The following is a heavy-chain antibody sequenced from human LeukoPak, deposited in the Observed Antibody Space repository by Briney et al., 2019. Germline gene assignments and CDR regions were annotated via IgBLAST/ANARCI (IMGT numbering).Heavy chain of an antibody. V-gene: IGHV1-2*02. CDR2: INPNSGGT. D-gene: IGHD5-24*01. CDR3: ARDQVEMATIPDY. CDR1: GYTFSGNY. J-gene: IGHJ4*02. Sequence: ASVTVSCKASGYTFSGNYMHWVRQAPGQGLEWMGWINPNSGGTNYAQKFQGRVTMTRDTSISTAYMELSSLRSDDTAVYYCARDQVEMATIPDYWGQGTLVTVSS.